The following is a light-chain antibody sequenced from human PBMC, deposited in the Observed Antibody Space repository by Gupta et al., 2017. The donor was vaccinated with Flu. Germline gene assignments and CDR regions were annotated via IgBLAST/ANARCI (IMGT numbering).Light chain of an antibody. CDR3: QQYDNWPWT. Sequence: PVTQAVSPGERVTLSCRASQSIDYNLAGHQQRPGQAPRLLIYGASTRATGIPARFSGSGSGTDFTLTISSLQSEDFAVYYCQQYDNWPWTFGQGTKVEIK. J-gene: IGKJ1*01. CDR1: QSIDYN. CDR2: GAS. V-gene: IGKV3-15*01.